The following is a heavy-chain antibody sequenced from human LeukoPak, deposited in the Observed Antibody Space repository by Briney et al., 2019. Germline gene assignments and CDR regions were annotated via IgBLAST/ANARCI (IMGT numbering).Heavy chain of an antibody. V-gene: IGHV3-20*04. Sequence: GGPLRLSCAASGFTFDDYGMSWVRQAPGKGLEWVSGINWNGGSTSYADSVKGRFTISRDNAKNSLYLQMNSLRAEDTALYYCAREPRGYYYDSSAADYWGQGTLVTVSS. CDR1: GFTFDDYG. CDR2: INWNGGST. J-gene: IGHJ4*02. D-gene: IGHD3-22*01. CDR3: AREPRGYYYDSSAADY.